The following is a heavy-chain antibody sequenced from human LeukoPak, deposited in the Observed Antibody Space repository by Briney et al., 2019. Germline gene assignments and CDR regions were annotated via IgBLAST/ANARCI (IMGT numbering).Heavy chain of an antibody. V-gene: IGHV1-69*05. CDR1: GGTFSSYA. D-gene: IGHD6-13*01. CDR3: ATPGPAATISYYYYYMDV. Sequence: SVKVSCKASGGTFSSYAISWVRQAPGQGLEWMGGIIPIFGTANYAQKFQGRVTITTDESASTAYMELSSLRSEDTAVYYCATPGPAATISYYYYYMDVWGKGTTVTVSS. CDR2: IIPIFGTA. J-gene: IGHJ6*03.